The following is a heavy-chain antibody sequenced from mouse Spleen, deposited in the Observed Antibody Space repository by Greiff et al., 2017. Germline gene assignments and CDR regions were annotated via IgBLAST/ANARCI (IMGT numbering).Heavy chain of an antibody. CDR1: GFTFSSFG. CDR2: ISSGSSTI. D-gene: IGHD2-1*01. CDR3: ARNPRNLYFDY. Sequence: EVKLMESGGGLVQPGGSRKLSCAASGFTFSSFGMHWVRQAPEKGLEWVAYISSGSSTIYYADTVKGRFTISRDNPKNTLFLQMTSLRSEDTAMYYCARNPRNLYFDYWGQGTTLTVSS. J-gene: IGHJ2*01. V-gene: IGHV5-17*02.